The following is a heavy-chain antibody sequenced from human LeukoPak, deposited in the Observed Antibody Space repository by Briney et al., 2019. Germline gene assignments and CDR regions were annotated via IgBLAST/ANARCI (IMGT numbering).Heavy chain of an antibody. CDR3: AKDYY. J-gene: IGHJ4*02. Sequence: GGSLRLSCAASGFTFDDYAMHWVRQAPGKGLEWVSLIRADGITTYYADSVRGRFTISRDSSKNSLYLQMNSLRTEDSALYYCAKDYYWGQGTLVTVSS. CDR2: IRADGITT. V-gene: IGHV3-43*02. CDR1: GFTFDDYA.